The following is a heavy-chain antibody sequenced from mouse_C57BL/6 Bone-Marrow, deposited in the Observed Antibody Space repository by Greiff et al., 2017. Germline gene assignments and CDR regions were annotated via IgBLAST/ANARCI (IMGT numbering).Heavy chain of an antibody. Sequence: QVQLQQPGAELVMPGASVKLSCKASGYTFTSYWMHWVKQRPGQGLEWIGEIDPSDSYTNYNQKFKGKSTLTVDKSSSTAYMPRSSLTSEDSAVYYCARWTAQATIWYFDVWGTGTTVTVSS. D-gene: IGHD3-2*02. CDR1: GYTFTSYW. CDR3: ARWTAQATIWYFDV. CDR2: IDPSDSYT. V-gene: IGHV1-69*01. J-gene: IGHJ1*03.